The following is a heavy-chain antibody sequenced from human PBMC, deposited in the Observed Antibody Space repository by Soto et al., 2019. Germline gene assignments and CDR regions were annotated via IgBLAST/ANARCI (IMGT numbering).Heavy chain of an antibody. J-gene: IGHJ3*02. CDR3: AKSGVTGDAFDI. D-gene: IGHD7-27*01. CDR1: GFTFRSYA. Sequence: EVQLLESGGGLVQPGGSRRLSCAASGFTFRSYAMSWVRQAPGKGLEWVTAISGSGGSTYYADSVKGRFTISRDNSKNTLYLQMNSLRAEDTAVYYCAKSGVTGDAFDIWGQGTMVTVSS. CDR2: ISGSGGST. V-gene: IGHV3-23*01.